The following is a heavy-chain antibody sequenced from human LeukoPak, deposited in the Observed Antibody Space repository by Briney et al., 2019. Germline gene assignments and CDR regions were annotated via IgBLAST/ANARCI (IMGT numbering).Heavy chain of an antibody. D-gene: IGHD7-27*01. V-gene: IGHV3-66*01. J-gene: IGHJ2*01. CDR2: IYSGGST. Sequence: QPGGSLRLSCAASGFTVSSNYMSWVRQAPGKGLEWVSVIYSGGSTYYADSVKGRFTISRDNSKNTLYLQMNSLRAEDTAVYYCARVRALGSSWGYFDLWGRGTLVTFSS. CDR3: ARVRALGSSWGYFDL. CDR1: GFTVSSNY.